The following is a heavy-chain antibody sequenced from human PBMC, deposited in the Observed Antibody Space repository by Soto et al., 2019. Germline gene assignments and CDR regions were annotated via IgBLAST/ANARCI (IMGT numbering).Heavy chain of an antibody. CDR2: IYYSGST. J-gene: IGHJ4*02. Sequence: PSETLSLTCTVSGGSISSYYWSWIRQPPGKGLEWIGYIYYSGSTNFNPSLKSRVTISVDTSKNQFSLKLSSVTAADTAVYYCARERRDGYKYYYGYWGQGNLVTVSS. D-gene: IGHD5-12*01. V-gene: IGHV4-59*01. CDR1: GGSISSYY. CDR3: ARERRDGYKYYYGY.